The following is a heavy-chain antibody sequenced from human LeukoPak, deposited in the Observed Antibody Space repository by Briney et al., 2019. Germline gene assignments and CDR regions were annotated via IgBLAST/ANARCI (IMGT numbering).Heavy chain of an antibody. V-gene: IGHV1-2*02. J-gene: IGHJ4*02. CDR1: GYILTEYY. CDR2: IIPDSGDT. CDR3: STEDKYCTGANCGVF. Sequence: ASVKVSCKASGYILTEYYVHWVRQAPGQGLEWMGFIIPDSGDTTYQHKFQGRVTMTRDTSISTFYMELSSLRPDDTAVYYCSTEDKYCTGANCGVFWGQGTLITVSS. D-gene: IGHD2-8*02.